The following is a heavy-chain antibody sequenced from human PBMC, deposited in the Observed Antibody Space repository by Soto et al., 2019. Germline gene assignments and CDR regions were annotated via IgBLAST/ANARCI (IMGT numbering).Heavy chain of an antibody. CDR3: AHPRGYGVFDAYDI. CDR2: LSPTGGAT. CDR1: GFTFSTYA. V-gene: IGHV3-23*01. J-gene: IGHJ3*02. Sequence: EAQLLESGGGLVQPGGSLRLSCVASGFTFSTYAMSWVRQAPGKGLEWVSALSPTGGATYYADSVKGRFTISRDNSINALYLQMNSLTVDDTAVYYCAHPRGYGVFDAYDIWGQGTMVTVSS. D-gene: IGHD4-17*01.